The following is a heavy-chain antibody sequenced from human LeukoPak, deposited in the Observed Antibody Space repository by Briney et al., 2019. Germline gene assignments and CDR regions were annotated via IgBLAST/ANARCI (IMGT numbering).Heavy chain of an antibody. Sequence: ASVQVSCKVSGYTLTELSMHWVRQAPGKGHEWMGGFDPEDGETIYAQKFQGRVTMTEDTSTDTAYMELSSLRSEDTAVYYCATAHYYGSGSYKVGRFDPWGQGTLVTVSS. D-gene: IGHD3-10*01. CDR3: ATAHYYGSGSYKVGRFDP. V-gene: IGHV1-24*01. CDR1: GYTLTELS. J-gene: IGHJ5*02. CDR2: FDPEDGET.